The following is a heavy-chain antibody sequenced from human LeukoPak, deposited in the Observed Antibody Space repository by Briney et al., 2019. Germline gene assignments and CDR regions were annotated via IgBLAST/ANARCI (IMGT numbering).Heavy chain of an antibody. Sequence: ETLSLTCTVSGGSISSSSYYWGWIRQPPGKGLEWVSSISGSGTSTFYPDSVKGRFTISRDNSKNTLYLQMNSLRAEDTAVYYCARVGEGAAKDWGQGTLVTVSS. V-gene: IGHV3-23*01. CDR1: GGSISSSSYY. CDR3: ARVGEGAAKD. J-gene: IGHJ4*02. D-gene: IGHD1-26*01. CDR2: ISGSGTST.